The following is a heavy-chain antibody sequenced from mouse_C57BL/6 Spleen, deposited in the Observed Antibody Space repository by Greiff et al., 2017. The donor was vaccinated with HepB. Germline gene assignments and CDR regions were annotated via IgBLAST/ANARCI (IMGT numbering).Heavy chain of an antibody. Sequence: EVQLQQSGPELVKPGASVKISCKASGYTFTDYYMNWVKQSHGKSLEWIGDINPNNGGTSYNQKFKGKATLTVDKSSSTAYMELRSLTSEDSAVYYWARTYYYGSSYFDYWGQGTTLTVSS. CDR1: GYTFTDYY. CDR2: INPNNGGT. D-gene: IGHD1-1*01. V-gene: IGHV1-26*01. J-gene: IGHJ2*01. CDR3: ARTYYYGSSYFDY.